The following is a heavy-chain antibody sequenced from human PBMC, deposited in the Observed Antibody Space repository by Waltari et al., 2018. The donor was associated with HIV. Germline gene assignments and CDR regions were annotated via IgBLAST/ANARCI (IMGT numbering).Heavy chain of an antibody. CDR2: IYYTGRT. CDR3: ARGLFGVGSNWFDP. J-gene: IGHJ5*02. D-gene: IGHD3-3*01. Sequence: GKGLEWIGYIYYTGRTNCNPSLKSRVTISVDTSKNQFSLRLRSVTAADTAVYYCARGLFGVGSNWFDPWGQGILVTVSS. V-gene: IGHV4-59*13.